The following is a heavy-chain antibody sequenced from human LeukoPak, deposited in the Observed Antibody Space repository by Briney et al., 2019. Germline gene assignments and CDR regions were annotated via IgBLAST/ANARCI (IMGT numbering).Heavy chain of an antibody. Sequence: ASEKVSCKASGYTFTNYGITWVRQAPGQGLEWMGWISASNGDTHYSEKFQDRITVTTDTSTSTAYMELRSLVSDDTAVYYCARERWFGELLPDYWGQGTLVTVSS. V-gene: IGHV1-18*01. CDR2: ISASNGDT. CDR3: ARERWFGELLPDY. D-gene: IGHD3-10*01. CDR1: GYTFTNYG. J-gene: IGHJ4*02.